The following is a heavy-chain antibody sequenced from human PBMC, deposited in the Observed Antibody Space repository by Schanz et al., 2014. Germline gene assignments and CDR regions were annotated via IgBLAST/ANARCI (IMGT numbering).Heavy chain of an antibody. CDR3: ARDRDQWDGNYLDH. Sequence: QVKLVQSGGEVKTPGASVKVSCKASGYTFTRSGISWVRQAPGQGLEWMGWIGGSDGNTNFAQKFQGRVTMTTDTSTSTVYMELRSLTSDDSAVYYCARDRDQWDGNYLDHWGQGTLVTVSS. CDR2: IGGSDGNT. J-gene: IGHJ4*02. V-gene: IGHV1-18*01. D-gene: IGHD1-26*01. CDR1: GYTFTRSG.